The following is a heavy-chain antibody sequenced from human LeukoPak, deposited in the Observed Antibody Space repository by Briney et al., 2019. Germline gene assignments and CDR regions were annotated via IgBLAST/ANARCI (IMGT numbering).Heavy chain of an antibody. CDR3: AKALSYYYDSSGYYESPSYYFDY. CDR2: ISGSGGST. Sequence: PGGSLRLSCAASGFTFSSYAMSWVRQAPGKGLERVSAISGSGGSTYYADSVKGRFTISRDNSKNTLYLQMNSLRAEDTAVYYCAKALSYYYDSSGYYESPSYYFDYWGRGTLVTVSS. V-gene: IGHV3-23*01. J-gene: IGHJ4*02. CDR1: GFTFSSYA. D-gene: IGHD3-22*01.